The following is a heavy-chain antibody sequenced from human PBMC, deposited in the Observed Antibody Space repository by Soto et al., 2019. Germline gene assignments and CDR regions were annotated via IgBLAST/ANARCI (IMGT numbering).Heavy chain of an antibody. CDR1: GYTFTSYY. V-gene: IGHV1-46*01. J-gene: IGHJ3*02. CDR2: INPSGGST. D-gene: IGHD3-22*01. Sequence: GASVKVSCKASGYTFTSYYMHWVRQAPGQGLEWMGIINPSGGSTSYAQKFQGRVTMTRDTSTSTVYMELSSLRSEDTAVYYCARGLYYYDSSGYNGPDAFDIWGQGTMVTVSS. CDR3: ARGLYYYDSSGYNGPDAFDI.